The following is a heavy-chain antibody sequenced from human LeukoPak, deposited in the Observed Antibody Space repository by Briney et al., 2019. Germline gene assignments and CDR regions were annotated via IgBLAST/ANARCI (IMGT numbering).Heavy chain of an antibody. CDR3: ARASGSTSCYDY. CDR2: ISSSSSYI. J-gene: IGHJ4*02. D-gene: IGHD2-2*01. V-gene: IGHV3-21*01. Sequence: GGSLRLSCAASGFTFSSYSMNWVRQAPGKGLEWVSSISSSSSYIYYADSVKGRFTISRDNAKNSLYLQMNSLRAEDTAVYYCARASGSTSCYDYWGQGTLVTVSS. CDR1: GFTFSSYS.